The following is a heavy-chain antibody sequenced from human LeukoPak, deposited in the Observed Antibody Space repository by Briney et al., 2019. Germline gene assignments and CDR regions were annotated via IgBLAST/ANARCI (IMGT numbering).Heavy chain of an antibody. CDR1: GFTFSSHG. CDR2: VSSDGGTT. J-gene: IGHJ4*02. D-gene: IGHD2-15*01. Sequence: GGSLRLSCAASGFTFSSHGIHWVRQAPGKGLEWAAVVSSDGGTTYYADSVKGRFTISRDNSKNTLYLQMNSLRGEDTAIYYCTKESATGSRYSFDYWGQGTLVTVSS. CDR3: TKESATGSRYSFDY. V-gene: IGHV3-30*18.